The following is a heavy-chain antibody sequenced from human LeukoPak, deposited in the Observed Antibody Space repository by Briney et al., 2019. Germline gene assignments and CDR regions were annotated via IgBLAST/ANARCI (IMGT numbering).Heavy chain of an antibody. D-gene: IGHD3-9*01. CDR1: GYTFINYG. J-gene: IGHJ4*02. CDR2: ISAYNGDT. Sequence: ASVKVSCKASGYTFINYGFSWVRQAPGQGLDWMGWISAYNGDTKYAPNFQGRVIMTTDTATSTGYMELRSLKSDDTAVYYCARDQGIVTRYWLDHWGQGTRVTVSS. CDR3: ARDQGIVTRYWLDH. V-gene: IGHV1-18*01.